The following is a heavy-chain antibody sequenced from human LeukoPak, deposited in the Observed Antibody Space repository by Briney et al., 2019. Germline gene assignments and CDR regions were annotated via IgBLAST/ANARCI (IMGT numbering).Heavy chain of an antibody. CDR1: GDSISSGSFY. J-gene: IGHJ5*02. CDR2: VYSSGRT. CDR3: ASALWFGELELDP. D-gene: IGHD3-10*01. V-gene: IGHV4-61*02. Sequence: SETLSLTCTVSGDSISSGSFYWSWIRQPAGKRLEWIGRVYSSGRTNYNPSLKSRVTISVDTSKNQFSMKLSSVTAADTAVYYCASALWFGELELDPWGQGTLVTVSS.